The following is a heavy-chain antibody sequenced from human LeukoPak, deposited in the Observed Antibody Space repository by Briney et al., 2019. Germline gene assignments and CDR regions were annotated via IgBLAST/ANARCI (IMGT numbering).Heavy chain of an antibody. Sequence: ASVKVSCKASGYTFTSYGITWVRQAPGQGLEWMGWISAYNGNTNYAQKIQGRVTMTTDTSTSTAYMEPRSLRSDDTAVYYCARVLGGTTFDYWGQGTLVTVSS. CDR2: ISAYNGNT. D-gene: IGHD2/OR15-2a*01. CDR3: ARVLGGTTFDY. V-gene: IGHV1-18*01. CDR1: GYTFTSYG. J-gene: IGHJ4*02.